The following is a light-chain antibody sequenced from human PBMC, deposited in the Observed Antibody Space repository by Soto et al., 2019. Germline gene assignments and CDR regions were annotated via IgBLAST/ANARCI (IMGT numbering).Light chain of an antibody. CDR2: EVS. CDR3: NSYAGSDHFVV. CDR1: SSDVGAYNY. J-gene: IGLJ2*01. V-gene: IGLV2-8*01. Sequence: QSALTQPPSASGCPGQSVTISCTGTSSDVGAYNYVSWYQQHPGKVPKLMIYEVSKRPSGVPDRFSGSKSGNTASLTVSGLQAEDEADYYCNSYAGSDHFVVFGGGTKLTVL.